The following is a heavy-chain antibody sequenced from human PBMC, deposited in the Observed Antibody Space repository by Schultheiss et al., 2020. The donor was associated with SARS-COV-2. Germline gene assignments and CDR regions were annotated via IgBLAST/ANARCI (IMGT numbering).Heavy chain of an antibody. J-gene: IGHJ4*02. CDR1: GFTFSTYA. Sequence: GESLKISCAASGFTFSTYAMHWVRQAPGKGLEWVAIIWYDGSNKYSADSVKGRFTISRDNSKNTLYLQMNSLRVEDTAVYYCARSIFGVVKVFDYWGQGTLVTVSS. D-gene: IGHD3-3*01. CDR2: IWYDGSNK. V-gene: IGHV3-33*08. CDR3: ARSIFGVVKVFDY.